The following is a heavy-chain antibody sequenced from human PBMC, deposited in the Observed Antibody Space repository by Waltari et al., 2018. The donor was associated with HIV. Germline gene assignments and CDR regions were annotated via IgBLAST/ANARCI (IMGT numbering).Heavy chain of an antibody. V-gene: IGHV4-34*02. CDR1: GGSFSGSY. CDR3: VRGFGNYGFYFDY. J-gene: IGHJ4*02. Sequence: QVHLPQWGSGLVKPSGTVSLTCAVYGGSFSGSYWTWIRQSPGRGLEWMGEIDHTGTSTYNPSLKGRVTMSVDTSKNQFSLNLKSVTVADTAVYYCVRGFGNYGFYFDYWGQGKLVSVSS. CDR2: IDHTGTS. D-gene: IGHD3-16*01.